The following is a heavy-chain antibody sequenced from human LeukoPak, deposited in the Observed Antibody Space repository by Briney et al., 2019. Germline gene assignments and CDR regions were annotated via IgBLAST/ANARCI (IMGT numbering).Heavy chain of an antibody. CDR2: IKQDGSEK. CDR1: EFTFNTYA. D-gene: IGHD1-26*01. CDR3: ASSKWELLENFDY. Sequence: GGSLRLSCAASEFTFNTYAMSWVRQAPGKGLEWVANIKQDGSEKYYVDSVKGRFTISRDNAKNSLYLQMNSLRAEDTAVYYCASSKWELLENFDYWGQGTLVTVSS. V-gene: IGHV3-7*01. J-gene: IGHJ4*02.